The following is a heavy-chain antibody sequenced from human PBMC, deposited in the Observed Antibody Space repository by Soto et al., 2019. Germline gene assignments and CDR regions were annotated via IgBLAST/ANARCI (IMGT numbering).Heavy chain of an antibody. J-gene: IGHJ4*02. D-gene: IGHD6-13*01. Sequence: GGSLRLSCAASGFTFDDYAMHWVRQAPGKGLEWVSGISWNSGSIGYADSVKGRFTISRDNAKNSLYLQMNSLRAEDTALYYCAKDITRLDSSSWSHYFDYWGQGTLVTVSS. CDR2: ISWNSGSI. V-gene: IGHV3-9*01. CDR1: GFTFDDYA. CDR3: AKDITRLDSSSWSHYFDY.